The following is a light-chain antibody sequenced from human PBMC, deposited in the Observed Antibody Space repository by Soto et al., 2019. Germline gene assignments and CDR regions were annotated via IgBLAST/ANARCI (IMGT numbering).Light chain of an antibody. CDR3: QQFAGS. CDR1: QSVSLS. V-gene: IGKV3-20*01. CDR2: GAS. Sequence: EIVLTQSPATLSVSLGHSAPLSCRASQSVSLSLAWYQQRPGQSPRLLIYGASSRATGIPDRFSGRGSGTDFTLIISRLEPEDFAVYYCQQFAGSFGGGTKVDIK. J-gene: IGKJ4*02.